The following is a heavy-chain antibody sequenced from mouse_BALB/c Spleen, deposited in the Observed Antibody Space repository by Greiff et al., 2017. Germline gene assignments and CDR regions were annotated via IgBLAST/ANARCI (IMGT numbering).Heavy chain of an antibody. CDR1: GYSITSDYA. J-gene: IGHJ2*01. V-gene: IGHV3-2*02. Sequence: EVQLQESGPGLVKPSQSLSLTCTVTGYSITSDYAWNWIRQFPGNKLEWMGYISYSGSTSYNPSLKSRISITRDTSKNQFFLQLNSVTTEDTATYYCARFAVGEYFDYWGQGTTLTVSS. D-gene: IGHD1-1*02. CDR3: ARFAVGEYFDY. CDR2: ISYSGST.